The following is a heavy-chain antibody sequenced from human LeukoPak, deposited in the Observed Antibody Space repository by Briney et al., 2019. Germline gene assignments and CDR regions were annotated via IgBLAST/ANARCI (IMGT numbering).Heavy chain of an antibody. V-gene: IGHV3-53*01. Sequence: GGSLRLSCAASGFTVSSNYMSWVRQAPGKGLEWVSVIYSGGSTYYADSVKGRFTISRDNSKNTLYLQMNSLRAEDTAVYYCATTYDSSGLGRYWYFDLWGRGTLVTVSS. CDR1: GFTVSSNY. D-gene: IGHD3-22*01. J-gene: IGHJ2*01. CDR3: ATTYDSSGLGRYWYFDL. CDR2: IYSGGST.